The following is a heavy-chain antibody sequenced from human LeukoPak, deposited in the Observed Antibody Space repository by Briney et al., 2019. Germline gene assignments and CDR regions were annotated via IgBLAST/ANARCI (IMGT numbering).Heavy chain of an antibody. CDR2: ISYDGSNK. V-gene: IGHV3-30*18. CDR3: AKDPDSSGY. J-gene: IGHJ4*02. CDR1: GFTFSSYG. Sequence: PGRSLRLSCAASGFTFSSYGMHWVRQAPGKGLEWVAVISYDGSNKYYADSVKGRFTISRDNSKNTLYLQMNSLRAEDTAVYYCAKDPDSSGYWGQGTLVTVSS. D-gene: IGHD3-22*01.